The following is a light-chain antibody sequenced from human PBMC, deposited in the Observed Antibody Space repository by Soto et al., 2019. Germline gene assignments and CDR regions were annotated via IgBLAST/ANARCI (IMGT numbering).Light chain of an antibody. CDR3: HQHGGSPET. V-gene: IGKV3-20*01. CDR2: RAS. CDR1: QSVSTY. Sequence: ETVLTPSPSTLSVSPGEGATLSCRASQSVSTYLAWYQQKPGQAPRLLIFRASNKATGIPDRFSGSGSGTELTLTISELEPEDSGIYHCHQHGGSPETCGQGTKGDI. J-gene: IGKJ1*01.